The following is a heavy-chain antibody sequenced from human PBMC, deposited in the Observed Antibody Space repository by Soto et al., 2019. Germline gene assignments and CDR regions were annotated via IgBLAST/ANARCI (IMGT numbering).Heavy chain of an antibody. Sequence: QVQLVQSGAEVKKPGASVKISCKASGYTFTTYYLHWVRQAPGQGLEWMGIINPDTGSTSSAQNFRGRVSVTRDTSTSTVYMELYSLSSEDTAVYYCARDPNFSLTFHYYGMDLWGQGTTVTVSS. CDR3: ARDPNFSLTFHYYGMDL. CDR1: GYTFTTYY. CDR2: INPDTGST. J-gene: IGHJ6*02. V-gene: IGHV1-46*01.